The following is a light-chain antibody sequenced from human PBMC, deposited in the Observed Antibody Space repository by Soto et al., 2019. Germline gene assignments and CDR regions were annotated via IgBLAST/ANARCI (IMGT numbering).Light chain of an antibody. CDR2: GAS. J-gene: IGKJ5*01. CDR3: QQYGSSPQT. CDR1: QSVRSNC. Sequence: EIVLTQSPGTLSMSPGESATLSCRASQSVRSNCLAWYQQKPGQAPRLLIYGASNRATGIPDRFSGSGSGTDFTLTISRLEAEDFAVYYCQQYGSSPQTFGQGTRLDIE. V-gene: IGKV3-20*01.